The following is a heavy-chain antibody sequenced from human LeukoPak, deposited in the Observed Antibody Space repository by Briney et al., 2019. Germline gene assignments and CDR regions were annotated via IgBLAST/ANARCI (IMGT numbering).Heavy chain of an antibody. Sequence: SVKVSCKASGGTFSSYAISWVRQAPGQGLEWMGGIIPIFGTANYAQKFQGRVTITADESTSTAYMELGSLRSEDTAVYYCALNLYYYDSSGFAFDIWGQGTMDTVSS. CDR3: ALNLYYYDSSGFAFDI. CDR1: GGTFSSYA. V-gene: IGHV1-69*13. J-gene: IGHJ3*02. D-gene: IGHD3-22*01. CDR2: IIPIFGTA.